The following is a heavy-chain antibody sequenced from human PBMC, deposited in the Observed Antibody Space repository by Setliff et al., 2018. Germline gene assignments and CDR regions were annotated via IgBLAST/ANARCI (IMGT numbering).Heavy chain of an antibody. Sequence: GASVKVSCKASGYNFTSYGISWVRQAPGQGLEWMGWISAYNGNTNYAQKLQGRVTMTTDTSTSTAYMELRSLRSDDTAVYYCARVLVGYDFWSGYYQTMPHFDYWGQGTLVTVSS. D-gene: IGHD3-3*01. CDR1: GYNFTSYG. J-gene: IGHJ4*02. V-gene: IGHV1-18*01. CDR2: ISAYNGNT. CDR3: ARVLVGYDFWSGYYQTMPHFDY.